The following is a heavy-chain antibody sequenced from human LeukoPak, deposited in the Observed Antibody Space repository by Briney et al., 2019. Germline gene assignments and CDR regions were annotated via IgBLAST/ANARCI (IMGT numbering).Heavy chain of an antibody. Sequence: XXXTXXVSDDSXTIYYWTWIRQPPGKGLEWIGYIDHTGTTNYNPSLNSRVTISRDTSKNHFSLQLSSVTAADTAVYFCARGRVSSSTWHSTYYYYFYMDVWGKGTTVTVSS. J-gene: IGHJ6*03. D-gene: IGHD4-11*01. V-gene: IGHV4-59*01. CDR2: IDHTGTT. CDR1: DDSXTIYY. CDR3: ARGRVSSSTWHSTYYYYFYMDV.